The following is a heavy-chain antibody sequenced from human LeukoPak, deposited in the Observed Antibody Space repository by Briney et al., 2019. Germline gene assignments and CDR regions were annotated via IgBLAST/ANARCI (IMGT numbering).Heavy chain of an antibody. CDR1: GFTFSSYW. J-gene: IGHJ3*02. CDR2: INSDGSST. V-gene: IGHV3-74*01. CDR3: ARDWRYDFWSGYYQAAFDI. D-gene: IGHD3-3*01. Sequence: GGSLRLSCAASGFTFSSYWMHWVRQAPGKGLVWVSRINSDGSSTSYADSVKGRFTISRDNAKNTLYLQMNSLRAEDTAVYYCARDWRYDFWSGYYQAAFDIWGRGTMVTVSS.